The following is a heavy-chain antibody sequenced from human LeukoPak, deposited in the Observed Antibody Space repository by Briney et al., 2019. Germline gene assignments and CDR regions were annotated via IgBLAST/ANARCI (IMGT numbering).Heavy chain of an antibody. CDR2: ISTQSGNT. J-gene: IGHJ4*02. CDR1: GYTLTSYG. V-gene: IGHV1-18*01. Sequence: ASVKVSCKASGYTLTSYGINWMRQAPEQGLEWMGWISTQSGNTNYAQKVQGRLILTTDRSTNTAYMELRSLRSDDTAVYYCARGAYGDKWGQGTMVTVSS. D-gene: IGHD4-17*01. CDR3: ARGAYGDK.